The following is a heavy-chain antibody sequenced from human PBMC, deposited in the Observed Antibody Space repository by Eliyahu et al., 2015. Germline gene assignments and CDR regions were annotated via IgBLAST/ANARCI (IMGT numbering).Heavy chain of an antibody. Sequence: EVQLLESGGGLVQPGGSXRLSCAASGXTFSSYAMSWVRQSPGKGVEWVSGFTGSGGSTYYADSVKGRFTISRDDSKSTLYLQINSLRAEDTAVYYCAKAGGSASWFYFDYWGQGTLVTVSA. CDR2: FTGSGGST. V-gene: IGHV3-23*01. J-gene: IGHJ4*02. CDR1: GXTFSSYA. CDR3: AKAGGSASWFYFDY. D-gene: IGHD1-26*01.